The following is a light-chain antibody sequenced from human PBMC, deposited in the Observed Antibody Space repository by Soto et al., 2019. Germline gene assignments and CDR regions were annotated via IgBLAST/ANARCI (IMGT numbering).Light chain of an antibody. J-gene: IGKJ1*01. Sequence: LLAESPATLSMSPGEICTLCCMASQSVSINLAWYQQKPGQAPRLLIYGASTRATGIPARFSGSRSGTDFTLTISSLQSEDFAVYYCQQYDNWPPEATFGQGTKVDIK. V-gene: IGKV3-15*01. CDR2: GAS. CDR1: QSVSIN. CDR3: QQYDNWPPEAT.